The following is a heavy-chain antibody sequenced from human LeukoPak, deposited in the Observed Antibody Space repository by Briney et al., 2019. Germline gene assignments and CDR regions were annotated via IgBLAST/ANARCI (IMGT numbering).Heavy chain of an antibody. Sequence: GGSLRLSCAASGFTFSNSWMLWVPQAPGKGLETVSRINTDGTVTTYADSVKGRFTVSRDNADNTMFLQMNSVRDEDTAVYYCATKQWLAPPPDSWGQGTPVTVSS. CDR3: ATKQWLAPPPDS. V-gene: IGHV3-74*01. J-gene: IGHJ4*02. CDR1: GFTFSNSW. D-gene: IGHD6-19*01. CDR2: INTDGTVT.